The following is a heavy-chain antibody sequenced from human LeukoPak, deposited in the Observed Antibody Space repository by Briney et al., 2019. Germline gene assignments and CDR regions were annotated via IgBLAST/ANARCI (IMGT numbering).Heavy chain of an antibody. V-gene: IGHV3-23*01. CDR3: AKWDRDYGGSHYLDY. D-gene: IGHD4-23*01. J-gene: IGHJ4*02. CDR2: ITASGGGT. CDR1: GFTFSSYG. Sequence: GGTLRLSCAASGFTFSSYGMNWVRQAPGKGLEWVSAITASGGGTYYAASVKGRFTISRDHSKSTLYLQMNSLRAEDTAIYYCAKWDRDYGGSHYLDYWGQGTLVTVSA.